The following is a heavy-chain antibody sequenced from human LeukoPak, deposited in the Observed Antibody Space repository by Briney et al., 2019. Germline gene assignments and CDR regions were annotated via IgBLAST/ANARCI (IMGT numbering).Heavy chain of an antibody. Sequence: GGSLRLSCAASGFTFSSYDMHWVRQATGKGLEWVSAIGTAGDTYYPGSVKGRFTISRENAKNSLYLQMNSLRAGDTAVYYCARAHYGSGSYYGMDVWSQGTTVTVSS. CDR2: IGTAGDT. D-gene: IGHD3-10*01. J-gene: IGHJ6*02. CDR3: ARAHYGSGSYYGMDV. CDR1: GFTFSSYD. V-gene: IGHV3-13*01.